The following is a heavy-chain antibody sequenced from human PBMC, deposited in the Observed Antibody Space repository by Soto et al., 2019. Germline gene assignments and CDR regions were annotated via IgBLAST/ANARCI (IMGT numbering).Heavy chain of an antibody. V-gene: IGHV1-8*01. D-gene: IGHD5-12*01. CDR3: ARAYSGYDSYYYYMDV. J-gene: IGHJ6*03. CDR2: MNPNSGNT. Sequence: ASVKVSCKASGYTLTSYDINWVRQATGQGLEWMGWMNPNSGNTGYAQKFQGRVTMTRNTSISTAYMELSSLRSEDTAVYYCARAYSGYDSYYYYMDVWGKGTTVTVSS. CDR1: GYTLTSYD.